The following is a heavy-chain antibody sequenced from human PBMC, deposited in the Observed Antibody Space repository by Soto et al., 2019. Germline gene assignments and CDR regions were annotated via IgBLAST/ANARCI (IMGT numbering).Heavy chain of an antibody. CDR2: SNHSGST. D-gene: IGHD2-2*01. CDR1: GGSFSGYY. CDR3: ARGSYQPLLPYPNWFDP. Sequence: PSETLSLTCAVYGGSFSGYYWSWIRQPPGKGREWIGESNHSGSTNYNPSLKSRVTISVDTSKNQFSLKLSSVTAADTAVYYCARGSYQPLLPYPNWFDPWGQGTLVTVS. J-gene: IGHJ5*02. V-gene: IGHV4-34*01.